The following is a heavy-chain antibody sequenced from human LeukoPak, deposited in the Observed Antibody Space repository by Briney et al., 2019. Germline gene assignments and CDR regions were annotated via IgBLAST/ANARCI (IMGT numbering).Heavy chain of an antibody. CDR2: IYYSGST. CDR3: ARDKRKRYCSGGSCYSNYYGMDV. V-gene: IGHV4-39*07. CDR1: GGSISSSSYY. Sequence: PSETLSLTCTVSGGSISSSSYYWGWIRQPPGKGLEWIGSIYYSGSTNYNPSLKSRVTISVDTSKNQFSLKLSSVTAADTAVYYCARDKRKRYCSGGSCYSNYYGMDVWGQGTTVTVSS. J-gene: IGHJ6*02. D-gene: IGHD2-15*01.